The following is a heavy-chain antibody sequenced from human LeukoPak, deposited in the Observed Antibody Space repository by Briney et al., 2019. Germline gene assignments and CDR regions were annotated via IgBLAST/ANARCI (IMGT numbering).Heavy chain of an antibody. D-gene: IGHD6-13*01. CDR3: ARAGSSWYYFDY. V-gene: IGHV3-21*01. Sequence: GGSLRLSCAASGFTFSSYSSNWVRQAPGKGLEWVSSISSSSSYIYYADSVKGRFTISRDNAKNSLYLQMNSLRAEDTAVYYCARAGSSWYYFDYWGQGTLVTVSS. J-gene: IGHJ4*02. CDR2: ISSSSSYI. CDR1: GFTFSSYS.